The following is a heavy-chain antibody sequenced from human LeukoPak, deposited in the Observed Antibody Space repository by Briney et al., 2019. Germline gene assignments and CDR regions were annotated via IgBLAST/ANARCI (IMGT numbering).Heavy chain of an antibody. D-gene: IGHD3-9*01. V-gene: IGHV4-59*02. CDR2: IKYSGST. J-gene: IGHJ3*02. CDR1: GGSVSSYY. CDR3: ARVRSHYDILTGYSSLDAFDI. Sequence: SETLSLTCTVSGGSVSSYYWSWIRQPPGKGLEWIGYIKYSGSTNYNPSLKSRVTISVETSKNEFSLKLRSVTAADTALYYCARVRSHYDILTGYSSLDAFDIWGQGTMVTVSS.